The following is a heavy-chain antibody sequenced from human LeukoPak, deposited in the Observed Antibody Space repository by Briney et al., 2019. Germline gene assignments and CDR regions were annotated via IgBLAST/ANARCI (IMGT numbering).Heavy chain of an antibody. D-gene: IGHD3-9*01. CDR1: EVSFSSYW. CDR3: AIDINGDLFHV. Sequence: PGGSLRLSCVGSEVSFSSYWMHWVRHAPAKGLEWDSSIKYDGSATTFADSVKGRFSISTDSAKNTAYLQMNSLRVEDTAICYCAIDINGDLFHVWGQGTLVTVSS. J-gene: IGHJ4*02. V-gene: IGHV3-74*01. CDR2: IKYDGSAT.